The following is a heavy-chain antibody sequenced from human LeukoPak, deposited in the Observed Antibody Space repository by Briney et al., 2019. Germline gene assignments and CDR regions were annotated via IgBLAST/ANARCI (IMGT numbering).Heavy chain of an antibody. CDR2: ISGSGGST. Sequence: QSGGSLRLSCAASGFTFSSYAMSWVRQAPGKGLGWVSAISGSGGSTYYADSVKGRFTISRDNSKNTLYLQMNSLRAEDTAVYYCAKGSVKRNYCSGGSCYSSDYWGQGTLVTVSS. V-gene: IGHV3-23*01. J-gene: IGHJ4*02. CDR3: AKGSVKRNYCSGGSCYSSDY. CDR1: GFTFSSYA. D-gene: IGHD2-15*01.